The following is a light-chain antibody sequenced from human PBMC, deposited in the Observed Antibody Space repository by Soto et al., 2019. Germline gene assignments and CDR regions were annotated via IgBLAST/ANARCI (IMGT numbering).Light chain of an antibody. J-gene: IGKJ2*01. CDR1: QSVSS. CDR2: GAS. CDR3: QQYGSSPPHT. V-gene: IGKV3-20*01. Sequence: EIVLTQSPGTLSLSPGERATLSCRASQSVSSIAWYQQLPGQAPRLLIYGASSRATGIPDRFSGSGSGTDFTLTISRLEPEDFAVYYCQQYGSSPPHTFGQGTKLEIK.